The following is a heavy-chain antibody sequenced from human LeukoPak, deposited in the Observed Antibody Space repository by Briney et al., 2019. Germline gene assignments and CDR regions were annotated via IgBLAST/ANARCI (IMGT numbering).Heavy chain of an antibody. D-gene: IGHD3-22*01. CDR3: ARGDMQGPWYYDSSGYYSHHNFDY. V-gene: IGHV1-2*04. Sequence: ASVNVSCKASGYSFTGYYIHWMRQAPGQGLEWMGWINPASGGTKYAQKFQGWVTMTRDTSISTAYMELSRLRSDDTAVYYCARGDMQGPWYYDSSGYYSHHNFDYWGQGTLVTVSS. CDR2: INPASGGT. CDR1: GYSFTGYY. J-gene: IGHJ4*02.